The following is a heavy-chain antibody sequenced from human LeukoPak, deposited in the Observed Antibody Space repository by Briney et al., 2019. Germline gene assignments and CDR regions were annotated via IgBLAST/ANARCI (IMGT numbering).Heavy chain of an antibody. CDR2: IYYSGST. V-gene: IGHV4-39*01. D-gene: IGHD6-19*01. CDR1: GGSVSSGSYY. Sequence: SETLSLTCTVSGGSVSSGSYYWSWIRQPPGKGLEWIGSIYYSGSTYYNPSLKSRVTISVDTSKNQFSLKLSSVTAADTAVYYCARQGYSSGWPPLDYYYGMDVWGQGTTVTVSS. CDR3: ARQGYSSGWPPLDYYYGMDV. J-gene: IGHJ6*02.